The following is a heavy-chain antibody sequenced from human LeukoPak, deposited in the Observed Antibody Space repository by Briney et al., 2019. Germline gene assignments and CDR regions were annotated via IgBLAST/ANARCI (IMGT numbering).Heavy chain of an antibody. CDR2: ISGSGGST. CDR3: AKESSGYSYGEYYFDY. CDR1: GFTFSSYW. J-gene: IGHJ4*02. Sequence: QTGGSLRLSCAASGFTFSSYWMSWVRQAPGKGLEWVSAISGSGGSTYYADSVKGRFTISRDNSKNTLYLQMNSLRAEDTAVYYCAKESSGYSYGEYYFDYWGQGTLVTVSS. D-gene: IGHD5-18*01. V-gene: IGHV3-23*01.